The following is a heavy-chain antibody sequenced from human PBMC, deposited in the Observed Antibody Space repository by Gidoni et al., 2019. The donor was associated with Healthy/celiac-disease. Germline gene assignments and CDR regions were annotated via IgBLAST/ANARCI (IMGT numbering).Heavy chain of an antibody. J-gene: IGHJ6*03. CDR1: GYTFTGYY. D-gene: IGHD3-9*01. CDR3: ARGGDFDWLLFSYYYMDV. V-gene: IGHV1-2*02. Sequence: QVQLVQSGAEVKKPGASVKVSCKASGYTFTGYYMHWVRQAPGQGLEWMGWINPNSGGTNYAQKFQGRVTMTRDTSISTAYMELSRLRSDDTAVYYCARGGDFDWLLFSYYYMDVWGKGTTVTVSS. CDR2: INPNSGGT.